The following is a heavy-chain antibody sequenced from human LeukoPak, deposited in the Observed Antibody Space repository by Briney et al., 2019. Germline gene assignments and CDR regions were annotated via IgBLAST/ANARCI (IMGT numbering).Heavy chain of an antibody. CDR3: ARRMPGDAFDV. Sequence: PGGSLRLSCAASGFTFDDYAMHWLRQAPGKGLEWVCNINWNGGSTSYADSLKGRLTISRDNAKSSLYLQMNSLRAEDTAMYFCARRMPGDAFDVWGQGTMVTVSS. CDR2: INWNGGST. V-gene: IGHV3-20*04. D-gene: IGHD2-2*01. J-gene: IGHJ3*01. CDR1: GFTFDDYA.